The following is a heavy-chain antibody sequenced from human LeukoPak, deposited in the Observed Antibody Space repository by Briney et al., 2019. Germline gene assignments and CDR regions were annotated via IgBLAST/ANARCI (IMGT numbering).Heavy chain of an antibody. V-gene: IGHV3-64*01. CDR1: GFTFSSYA. J-gene: IGHJ4*02. CDR3: ARGLAAAGISENYFDY. CDR2: ISGNGGST. Sequence: GGSLRLSCAASGFTFSSYAMHWVRQAPGKGLEYVSAISGNGGSTYYANSVKGRFTISRDNSKNTLYLQMGSLRAEDMAVYYCARGLAAAGISENYFDYWGQGTLVTVSS. D-gene: IGHD6-13*01.